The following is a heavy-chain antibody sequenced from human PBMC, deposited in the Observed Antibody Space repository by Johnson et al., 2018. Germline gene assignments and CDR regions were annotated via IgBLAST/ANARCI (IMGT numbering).Heavy chain of an antibody. CDR2: IWYDGSNK. J-gene: IGHJ6*03. Sequence: QVQLVESGGGVVQPGRSLRLSCAASGFTFSSYGMHWVRQAPGKGLEWVAVIWYDGSNKYYADSVKGRFTISRDNSKNTLYLQMNSLRAEDKAVYYCARDSAADPSYMDVWGKGTTVTVSS. V-gene: IGHV3-33*01. CDR1: GFTFSSYG. CDR3: ARDSAADPSYMDV.